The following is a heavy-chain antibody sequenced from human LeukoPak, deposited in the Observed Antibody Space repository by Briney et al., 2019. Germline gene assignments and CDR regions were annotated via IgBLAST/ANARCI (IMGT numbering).Heavy chain of an antibody. Sequence: PGGSLRLSCAVFEFTFVDYCMNWVRQAPGKGLEWVSYISSTGSTIYYADSVKGRFTISRDKAKSSLYLQMNSLRAEDTAVYYCARDPGYGYSGAFDVWGQGTVVTVSS. V-gene: IGHV3-11*04. J-gene: IGHJ3*01. D-gene: IGHD5-18*01. CDR1: EFTFVDYC. CDR3: ARDPGYGYSGAFDV. CDR2: ISSTGSTI.